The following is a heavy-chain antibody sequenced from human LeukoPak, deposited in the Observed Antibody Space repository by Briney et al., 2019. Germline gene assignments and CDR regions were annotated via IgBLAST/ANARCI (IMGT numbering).Heavy chain of an antibody. J-gene: IGHJ4*02. CDR1: GGSFSGYY. Sequence: SETLSLTCAVYGGSFSGYYWSWIRQPPGKGLEWIGEINHSGSTNYNPSLKSRVTISVDTSKNQFSLKLSSVTAADTAVYYCARQGQQLVDFDYWGQGTLVTVSS. V-gene: IGHV4-34*01. CDR2: INHSGST. CDR3: ARQGQQLVDFDY. D-gene: IGHD6-13*01.